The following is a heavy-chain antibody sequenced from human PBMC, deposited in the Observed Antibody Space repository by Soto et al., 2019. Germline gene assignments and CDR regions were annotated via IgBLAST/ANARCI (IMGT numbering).Heavy chain of an antibody. CDR3: ARVSGSYSFDY. CDR2: IYHSGST. CDR1: GGSISSGGYS. V-gene: IGHV4-30-2*01. D-gene: IGHD1-26*01. Sequence: QLQLQESGSGLVKPSQTLSLTCAVSGGSISSGGYSWSWIRQPPGKGLEWIGYIYHSGSTYYNPSLKSRVTLSVDRSKNQFSLKLSSVTAADTVVYYCARVSGSYSFDYWGQGTLVTVSS. J-gene: IGHJ4*02.